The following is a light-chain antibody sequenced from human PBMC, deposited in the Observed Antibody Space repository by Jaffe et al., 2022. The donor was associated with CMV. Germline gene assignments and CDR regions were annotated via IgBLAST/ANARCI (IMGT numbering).Light chain of an antibody. J-gene: IGLJ3*02. V-gene: IGLV3-21*04. CDR1: NVGSKT. Sequence: SYVLTQPPSVSVAPGQTARLTCAGDNVGSKTVHWYQQKAGQAPVLVIYHNDGRPSGIPERFSGSTSGNTATLTISRVEAGDEADYFCQVWDDVGDLWVFAGGTKLTVL. CDR2: HND. CDR3: QVWDDVGDLWV.